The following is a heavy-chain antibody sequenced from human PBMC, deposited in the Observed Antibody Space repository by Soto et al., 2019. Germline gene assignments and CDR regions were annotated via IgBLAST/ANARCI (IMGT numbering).Heavy chain of an antibody. D-gene: IGHD5-12*01. CDR2: IIPIFGTA. CDR1: GGTFSSYT. CDR3: ARGNHRWLQLWYFDR. J-gene: IGHJ2*01. V-gene: IGHV1-69*12. Sequence: QVQLVQSGAEVKKPVSSVTVSCKASGGTFSSYTISWVRQAPGQGLEWMGGIIPIFGTANYAQKFQGRVTITADESTSTAYMEWSSLRSEDTAVYYCARGNHRWLQLWYFDRWGRGTLVTVSS.